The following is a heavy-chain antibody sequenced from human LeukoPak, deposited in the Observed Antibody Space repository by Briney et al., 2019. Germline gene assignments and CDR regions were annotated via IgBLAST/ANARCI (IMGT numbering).Heavy chain of an antibody. J-gene: IGHJ3*02. Sequence: SQTLSLTCAVSGGSISSGGYSWSWIRQPPGKGLEWIGYIHHSGSTYYNPSLKSRVTISVDRSKNQFSLKLSSVTAADTAVYYCARLYDSSLNDAFDIWGQGTMVTVSS. CDR3: ARLYDSSLNDAFDI. CDR2: IHHSGST. CDR1: GGSISSGGYS. V-gene: IGHV4-30-2*01. D-gene: IGHD3-22*01.